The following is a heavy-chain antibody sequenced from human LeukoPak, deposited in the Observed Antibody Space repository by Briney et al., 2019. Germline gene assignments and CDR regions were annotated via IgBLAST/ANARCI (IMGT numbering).Heavy chain of an antibody. CDR2: IYPGDSDT. V-gene: IGHV5-51*01. CDR3: ARTPLYDFWSGYSPYY. CDR1: GYSFTSYW. D-gene: IGHD3-3*01. Sequence: GESLKISCKGSGYSFTSYWIGWVRQMPGKGLEWMGIIYPGDSDTRYSPSFQGQVTISADKSISTAYLQWSSLKASDTAMYYCARTPLYDFWSGYSPYYWGQGTLVTVSS. J-gene: IGHJ4*02.